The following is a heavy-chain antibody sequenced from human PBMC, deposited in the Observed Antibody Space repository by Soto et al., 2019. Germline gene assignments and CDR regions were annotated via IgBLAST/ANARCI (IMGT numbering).Heavy chain of an antibody. D-gene: IGHD2-15*01. J-gene: IGHJ6*03. Sequence: QVQLVESGGGVVQPGRSLRLSCAASGFTFSSYGMHWVRQAPGKGLEWVAVIWYDGSNKYYADSVKGRFTISRGNSKNTLYLQMNSLRAEDTAVYYCARDALGYCGGGSCSYYYHMDVWGKGTTVTVSS. CDR3: ARDALGYCGGGSCSYYYHMDV. V-gene: IGHV3-33*01. CDR2: IWYDGSNK. CDR1: GFTFSSYG.